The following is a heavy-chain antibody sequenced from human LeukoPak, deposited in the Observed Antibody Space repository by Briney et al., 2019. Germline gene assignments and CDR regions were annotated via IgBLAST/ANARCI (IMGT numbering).Heavy chain of an antibody. CDR3: ARQDEGYFDY. CDR1: GGSISSSPYY. V-gene: IGHV4-39*01. CDR2: IYYSGST. J-gene: IGHJ4*02. Sequence: PSETLSLTCTVSGGSISSSPYYWVWIRQPPGKGLEWIGTIYYSGSTYYNPSLKSRVTISADTSKNQFSLKLSSVTAADTAVYYCARQDEGYFDYWGQGTQVTVSS.